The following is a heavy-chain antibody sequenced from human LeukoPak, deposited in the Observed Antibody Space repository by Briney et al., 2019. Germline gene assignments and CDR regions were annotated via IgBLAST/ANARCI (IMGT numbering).Heavy chain of an antibody. CDR2: INHSGST. D-gene: IGHD6-13*01. Sequence: SETLSLTCAVYGGSFSGYYWSWIRQPPGKGLEWVGEINHSGSTNYNPSLKSRVTISVDTSKNQFSLKLSSVTAADTAVYYCARASSSWYNDAFDIWGQGTMVSVSS. V-gene: IGHV4-34*01. CDR3: ARASSSWYNDAFDI. CDR1: GGSFSGYY. J-gene: IGHJ3*02.